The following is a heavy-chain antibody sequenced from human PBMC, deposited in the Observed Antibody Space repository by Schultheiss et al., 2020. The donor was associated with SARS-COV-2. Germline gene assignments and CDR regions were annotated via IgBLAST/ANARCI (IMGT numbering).Heavy chain of an antibody. D-gene: IGHD3-3*01. Sequence: ASVKVSCKASGYTFTSYGISWVRQAPGQGLEWMGWMNPNSGNTGYAQKFQGRVTMTRNTSISTAYMELSSLRSEDTAVYYCARRSFDYDFWSGYRYYYYYGMDVWGQGTTVTVAS. V-gene: IGHV1-8*02. CDR1: GYTFTSYG. CDR2: MNPNSGNT. J-gene: IGHJ6*02. CDR3: ARRSFDYDFWSGYRYYYYYGMDV.